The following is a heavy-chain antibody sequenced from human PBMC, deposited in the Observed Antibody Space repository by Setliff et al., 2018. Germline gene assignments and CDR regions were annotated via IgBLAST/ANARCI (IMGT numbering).Heavy chain of an antibody. J-gene: IGHJ5*02. Sequence: LSLTCTVSGGSISSGGYYWSWIRQHPGKGLEWIGYIYYSGSTSYYNPSLKSRVTMSVDTSKNHVSLKLSSVTAADAAVYYCARAHTWSLPNDNSGYPGWFDPWGQGTLVTVSS. CDR1: GGSISSGGYY. CDR3: ARAHTWSLPNDNSGYPGWFDP. D-gene: IGHD3-22*01. V-gene: IGHV4-31*03. CDR2: IYYSGSTS.